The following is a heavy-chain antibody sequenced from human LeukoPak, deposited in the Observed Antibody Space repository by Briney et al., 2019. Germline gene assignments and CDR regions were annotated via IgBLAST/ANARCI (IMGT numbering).Heavy chain of an antibody. D-gene: IGHD2-21*02. CDR3: ARVAYCGGDCYSYYFDY. CDR1: GFTFSGYA. CDR2: ISSNGGST. J-gene: IGHJ4*02. Sequence: GGSLRLSCAASGFTFSGYAMHWVRQAPGKGLEYVSAISSNGGSTYYANSVKGRFTISRDNSKNTLYLQMGSLRAEDMAVYYCARVAYCGGDCYSYYFDYWGQGTLVTVSS. V-gene: IGHV3-64*01.